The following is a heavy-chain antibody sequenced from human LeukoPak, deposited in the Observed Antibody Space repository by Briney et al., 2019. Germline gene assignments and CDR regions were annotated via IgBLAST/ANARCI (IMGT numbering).Heavy chain of an antibody. V-gene: IGHV3-9*01. CDR1: GFTFDDYA. J-gene: IGHJ3*02. Sequence: GGSLRLSCAASGFTFDDYAMHWVRQAPGKGLEWVSGISWNSGSIGYADSVKGRFTISRDNAKNSLYLQMNSLRAEDTALYYCAKDIRYRAAPCAFDIWGQGTMVTVSS. CDR2: ISWNSGSI. D-gene: IGHD1-14*01. CDR3: AKDIRYRAAPCAFDI.